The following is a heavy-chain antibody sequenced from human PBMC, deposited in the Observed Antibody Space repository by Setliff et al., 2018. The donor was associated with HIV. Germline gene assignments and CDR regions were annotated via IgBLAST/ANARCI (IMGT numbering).Heavy chain of an antibody. D-gene: IGHD4-17*01. V-gene: IGHV1-46*01. J-gene: IGHJ4*02. CDR3: AREGGSTVAHSPLDY. Sequence: ASVKVSCKASGYIFTSYYIHWVRQAPGQGLEWMGIINPSGGSTTYAQKFQGRVAMTRDTSTSTVYMELSSPRSEDTAVYYCAREGGSTVAHSPLDYWGQGSPVTVSS. CDR1: GYIFTSYY. CDR2: INPSGGST.